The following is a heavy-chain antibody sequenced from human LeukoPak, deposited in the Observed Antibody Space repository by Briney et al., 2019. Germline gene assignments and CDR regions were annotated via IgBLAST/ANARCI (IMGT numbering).Heavy chain of an antibody. CDR2: IYHSGST. J-gene: IGHJ5*02. Sequence: SETLSLTCAVSGYSISSGYYWGWIRQPPGKGLEWIGSIYHSGSTYYNPSLKSRVTISVDTSKNQFSLKLSSVTAADTAVYYCAGLTAAGTVWFDPWGQGTLVTVSS. D-gene: IGHD6-13*01. CDR3: AGLTAAGTVWFDP. V-gene: IGHV4-38-2*01. CDR1: GYSISSGYY.